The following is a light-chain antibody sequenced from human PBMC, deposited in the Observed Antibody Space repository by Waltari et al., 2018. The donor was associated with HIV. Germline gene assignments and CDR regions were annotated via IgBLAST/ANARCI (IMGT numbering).Light chain of an antibody. V-gene: IGKV2-28*01. J-gene: IGKJ3*01. CDR1: QSLLHSNGYNY. CDR2: LGS. CDR3: MQALQTPFT. Sequence: DIVMTQSPLSLSVTPGEPASISCRSSQSLLHSNGYNYLDWYLQKPGQSPQLLIYLGSNRASGVPDRFSGSGSGTDFTLKISRVEAEDVGVYYCMQALQTPFTFGPGTKWISN.